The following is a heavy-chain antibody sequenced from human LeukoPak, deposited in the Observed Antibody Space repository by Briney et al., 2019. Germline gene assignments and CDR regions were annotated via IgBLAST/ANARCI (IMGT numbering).Heavy chain of an antibody. J-gene: IGHJ6*04. CDR3: ARGPDITIFGVVILDV. CDR1: GFTFSSYS. CDR2: ISSSSSYI. V-gene: IGHV3-21*01. Sequence: GGSLRLSCAASGFTFSSYSMDWVRQAPGKGLEWVSSISSSSSYIYYADSVKGRFTISRDNAKNSLYLQMNSLRAEDTAVYYCARGPDITIFGVVILDVWGKGTTVTVSS. D-gene: IGHD3-3*01.